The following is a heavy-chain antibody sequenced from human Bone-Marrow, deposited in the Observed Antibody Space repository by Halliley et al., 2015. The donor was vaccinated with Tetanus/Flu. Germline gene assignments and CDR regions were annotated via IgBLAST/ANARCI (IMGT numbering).Heavy chain of an antibody. CDR3: AKDGDYFYDSTGYDS. CDR2: ISGGGGST. V-gene: IGHV3-23*01. J-gene: IGHJ1*01. Sequence: AISGGGGSTYYADSVKGRFTISRDNAINTQFLQMNSLRAEDTAVYFCAKDGDYFYDSTGYDSWGQGTLVTVSS. D-gene: IGHD3-22*01.